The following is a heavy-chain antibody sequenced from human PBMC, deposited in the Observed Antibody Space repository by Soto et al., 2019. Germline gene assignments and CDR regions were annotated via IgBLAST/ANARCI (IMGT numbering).Heavy chain of an antibody. V-gene: IGHV4-30-4*01. CDR3: ARGPNYYNSARGWFDP. CDR1: GGSIRSGDYY. Sequence: QVQLQESGPGLVKPSQTLSLTCTVSGGSIRSGDYYWSWIRQPPGKGLEWIGYIYYSGSTYYNPSLKSRVTISVDTSKNQFSLKLNSVTAADTAVYYCARGPNYYNSARGWFDPWGQGTLVTVSS. CDR2: IYYSGST. J-gene: IGHJ5*02. D-gene: IGHD3-10*01.